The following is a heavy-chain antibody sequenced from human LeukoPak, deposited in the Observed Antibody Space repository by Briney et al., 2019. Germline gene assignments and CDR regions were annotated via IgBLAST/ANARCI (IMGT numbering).Heavy chain of an antibody. CDR2: ISAYNGNT. CDR1: GYTFTSYG. V-gene: IGHV1-18*01. D-gene: IGHD6-13*01. J-gene: IGHJ6*03. Sequence: ASVRVSCKASGYTFTSYGNSWVRQAPGQGLEWMGWISAYNGNTNYAQKLQGRVTMTTDTSTSTAYMELRSLRSDDTAVYYCARGSSWSDYYYYYMDVWGKGTTVTISS. CDR3: ARGSSWSDYYYYYMDV.